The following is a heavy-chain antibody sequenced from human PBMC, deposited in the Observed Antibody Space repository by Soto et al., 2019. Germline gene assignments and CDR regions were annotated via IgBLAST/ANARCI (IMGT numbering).Heavy chain of an antibody. CDR2: ITGGADDT. V-gene: IGHV3-23*01. Sequence: EVQLLESGGGLVQPGGSLRLSCAASGFTFSTYVMSWVRQAPGQGLEWVSAITGGADDTYNADSVRGRFTISRDNSKNTLYLQMNSLRAEDTAVYYCAKGSSNSRRYYFDYWGQGTLVTVSS. CDR3: AKGSSNSRRYYFDY. J-gene: IGHJ4*02. CDR1: GFTFSTYV. D-gene: IGHD2-2*01.